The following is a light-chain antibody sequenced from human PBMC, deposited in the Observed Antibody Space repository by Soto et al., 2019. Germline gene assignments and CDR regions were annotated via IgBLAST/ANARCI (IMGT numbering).Light chain of an antibody. CDR1: QSVSSSY. V-gene: IGKV3-20*01. J-gene: IGKJ2*01. Sequence: ESVLTQSPGTLSLSPGERATLSCRASQSVSSSYLAWYQQKPGQAPRLLIYGASSRATGIPDRFSGSGSGTDFTLSISRLEPEDFAVYYFQQYDSSPGTFGQGTKLEIK. CDR3: QQYDSSPGT. CDR2: GAS.